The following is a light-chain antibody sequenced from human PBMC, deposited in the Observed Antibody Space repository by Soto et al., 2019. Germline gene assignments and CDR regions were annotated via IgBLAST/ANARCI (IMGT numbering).Light chain of an antibody. CDR2: EGT. V-gene: IGLV2-23*01. J-gene: IGLJ1*01. CDR1: SSDVGSHNL. Sequence: QSVLTQPASVSGSPGQSITISCTGTSSDVGSHNLVSWYQQDPGRAPKLMIYEGTKRPSGVSNRFSGSKSGNTASLTISGLQAEDEADYYCCSYAGSSTYIFGSGTKVTVL. CDR3: CSYAGSSTYI.